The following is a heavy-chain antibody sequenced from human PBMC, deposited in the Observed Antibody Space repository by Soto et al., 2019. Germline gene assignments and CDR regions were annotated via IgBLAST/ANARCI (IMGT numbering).Heavy chain of an antibody. Sequence: SVKVSCKASGGTFSSYAISWVRQAPGQGLEWMGGIIPIFGTANYAQKFQGRVTITADESTSTAYMELSSLRSEDTAVYYCATGEMWVCSSTSCRNWFDPWGQGTLVTVSS. CDR1: GGTFSSYA. J-gene: IGHJ5*02. CDR2: IIPIFGTA. V-gene: IGHV1-69*13. D-gene: IGHD2-2*01. CDR3: ATGEMWVCSSTSCRNWFDP.